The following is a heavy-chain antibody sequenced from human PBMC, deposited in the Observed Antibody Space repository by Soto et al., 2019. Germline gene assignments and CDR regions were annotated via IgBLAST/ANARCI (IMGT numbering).Heavy chain of an antibody. CDR3: ARARPITMVRGVIWSDLSSFNFDY. V-gene: IGHV4-31*03. Sequence: SETLSLTSTVSGGSISSGGYYWSWIRQHPGKGLEWIGYIYYSGSTYYNPSLKSRVTISVDTSKNQFSLKLSSVTAADTAVYYCARARPITMVRGVIWSDLSSFNFDYWGQGTLVTVSS. D-gene: IGHD3-10*01. J-gene: IGHJ4*02. CDR1: GGSISSGGYY. CDR2: IYYSGST.